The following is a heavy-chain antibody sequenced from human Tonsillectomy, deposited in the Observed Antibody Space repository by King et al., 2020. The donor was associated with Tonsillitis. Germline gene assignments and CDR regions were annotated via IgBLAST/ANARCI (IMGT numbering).Heavy chain of an antibody. V-gene: IGHV5-10-1*03. Sequence: VQLVQSGAEVKKPGESLRISCKGSGYSFTSYWISWVRQMPGKGLEWMGMIDPTDSYSNYSPSFQGHVTISADKSISTAYLQWSRLKASDTAMYYCAAQGDSSDYWGQGTLVTVSS. J-gene: IGHJ4*02. CDR1: GYSFTSYW. CDR2: IDPTDSYS. D-gene: IGHD6-6*01. CDR3: AAQGDSSDY.